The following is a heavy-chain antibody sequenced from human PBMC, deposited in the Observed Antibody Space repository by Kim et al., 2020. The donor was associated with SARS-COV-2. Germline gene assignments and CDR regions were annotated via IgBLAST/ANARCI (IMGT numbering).Heavy chain of an antibody. V-gene: IGHV4-34*01. CDR3: ARGSFRYSSSWYPRGGAFDI. CDR1: GGSFSGYY. D-gene: IGHD6-13*01. J-gene: IGHJ3*02. Sequence: SETLSLTCAVYGGSFSGYYWSWIRQPPGKGLEWIGEINHSGSTNYNPSLKSRVTISVDTSKNQFSLKLSSVTAADTAVYYCARGSFRYSSSWYPRGGAFDIWGQGTMVTVSS. CDR2: INHSGST.